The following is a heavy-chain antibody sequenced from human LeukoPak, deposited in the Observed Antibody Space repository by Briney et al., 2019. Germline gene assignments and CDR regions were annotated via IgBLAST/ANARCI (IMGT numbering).Heavy chain of an antibody. Sequence: NRSETLSLTCVVSGGSITSSSWWSWVRQPPGKGLEWIGEIYHSGSTYYNPSLKSRVTMSVDKSKNQFSLRLTSVTAADTAVYYCARLKFGSGSYRINYFDYWGPGTLHSVSS. CDR1: GGSITSSSW. D-gene: IGHD3-10*01. CDR3: ARLKFGSGSYRINYFDY. CDR2: IYHSGST. V-gene: IGHV4-4*02. J-gene: IGHJ4*02.